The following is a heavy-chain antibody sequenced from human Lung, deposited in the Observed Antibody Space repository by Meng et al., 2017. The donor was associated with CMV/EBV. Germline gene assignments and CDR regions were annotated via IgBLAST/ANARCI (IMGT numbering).Heavy chain of an antibody. CDR1: GDSISNSNW. J-gene: IGHJ4*02. D-gene: IGHD3-9*01. Sequence: LTCAVSGDSISNSNWWTWVRQPPGKGLEWIGEIYHSGTTNYNPSLKSRVTISVNKSKKQFSLMLTSVTVADTAVYYCARKASWLLSLDYWGQGTLVTVSS. CDR3: ARKASWLLSLDY. V-gene: IGHV4-4*02. CDR2: IYHSGTT.